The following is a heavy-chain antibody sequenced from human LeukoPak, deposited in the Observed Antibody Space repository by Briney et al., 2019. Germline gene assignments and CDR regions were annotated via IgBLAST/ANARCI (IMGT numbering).Heavy chain of an antibody. J-gene: IGHJ4*02. Sequence: SETLSLTCAVYGGSFSGYYWSWLRQPPGKGLEWLGEINHSGSTNYNPSLKSRVTISVDTSKNQFSLKLSSVTAADTAAYYCARGLASVYYDSSGYYAISPFDYWGQGTLVTVSS. CDR2: INHSGST. V-gene: IGHV4-34*01. CDR1: GGSFSGYY. D-gene: IGHD3-22*01. CDR3: ARGLASVYYDSSGYYAISPFDY.